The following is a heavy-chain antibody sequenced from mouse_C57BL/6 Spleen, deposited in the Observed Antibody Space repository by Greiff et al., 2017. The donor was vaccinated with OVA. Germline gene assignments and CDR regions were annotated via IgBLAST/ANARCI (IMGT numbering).Heavy chain of an antibody. CDR2: ISDGGSYT. CDR1: GFTFSSYA. CDR3: ARDQGYYGSSGTDV. D-gene: IGHD1-1*01. J-gene: IGHJ1*03. Sequence: EVQRVESGGGLVKPGGSLKLSCAASGFTFSSYAMSWVRQTPEKRLEWVATISDGGSYTYYPDNVKGRFTISRDNAKNNLYLQMSHLKSEDTAMYYCARDQGYYGSSGTDVWGTGTTVTVSS. V-gene: IGHV5-4*01.